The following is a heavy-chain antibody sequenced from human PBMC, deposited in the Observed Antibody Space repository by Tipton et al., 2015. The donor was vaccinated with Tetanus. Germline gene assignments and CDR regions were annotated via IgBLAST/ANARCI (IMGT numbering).Heavy chain of an antibody. D-gene: IGHD3-10*01. V-gene: IGHV3-23*01. CDR3: ATLWFGESKTSFDY. CDR1: GFTFSSYA. CDR2: ISGSGGST. J-gene: IGHJ4*02. Sequence: GSLRLSCAASGFTFSSYAMSWVRQAPGKGLEWVSAISGSGGSTYYADSVKGRFTISRDNSKNTLYLQMNSLRAEDTAVYYCATLWFGESKTSFDYWGQGTLVTVSS.